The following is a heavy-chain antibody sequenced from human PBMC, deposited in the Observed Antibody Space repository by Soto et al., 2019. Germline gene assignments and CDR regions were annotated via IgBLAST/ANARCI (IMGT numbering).Heavy chain of an antibody. D-gene: IGHD6-13*01. CDR3: AREVGMGAAGTVDY. Sequence: QVQLQESGPGLVKPSQTLSLTCTVSGGSISSGGYYWSWIRQHPGKSLEWPGYIYYSGSTDYNPSLKIRVTLSVDTSKNQFSLKLSSVTAADTAVYYCAREVGMGAAGTVDYWGQGTLVTVSS. J-gene: IGHJ4*02. CDR2: IYYSGST. V-gene: IGHV4-31*03. CDR1: GGSISSGGYY.